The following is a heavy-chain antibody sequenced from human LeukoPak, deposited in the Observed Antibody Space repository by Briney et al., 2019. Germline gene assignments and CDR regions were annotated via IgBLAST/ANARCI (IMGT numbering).Heavy chain of an antibody. J-gene: IGHJ3*02. V-gene: IGHV4-59*01. CDR3: GGFHYSRSLQSRVTISLDTSKNQFSLKLPSVTAADTAAYYCARVYDYDSSVSDAFEI. Sequence: SETLSLTCAVSGGSISGYFWSWIRQPPGKGLEWIGTVYYSGGTHYSRSLQRRVTISVEKSKNQFYLKLNSITAADTAGYYCGGFHYSRSLQSRVTISLDTSKNQFSLKLPSVTAADTAAYYCARVYDYDSSVSDAFEISGPGTMVTVSS. CDR2: VYYSGGT. CDR1: GGSISGYF. D-gene: IGHD3-10*01.